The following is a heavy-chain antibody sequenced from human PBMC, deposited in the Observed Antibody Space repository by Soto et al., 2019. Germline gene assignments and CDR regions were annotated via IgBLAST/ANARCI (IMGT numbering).Heavy chain of an antibody. CDR2: IYYSGST. CDR3: ARQALLRFLEWYYFDY. D-gene: IGHD3-3*01. J-gene: IGHJ4*01. Sequence: SETLSLTCTVSGGSISSSSYYWGWIRQPPGKGLEWIGSIYYSGSTYYNPSLKSRVTISVDTSKNQFSLKLSSVTAADTAVYYCARQALLRFLEWYYFDYWGHGTLVTVSS. V-gene: IGHV4-39*01. CDR1: GGSISSSSYY.